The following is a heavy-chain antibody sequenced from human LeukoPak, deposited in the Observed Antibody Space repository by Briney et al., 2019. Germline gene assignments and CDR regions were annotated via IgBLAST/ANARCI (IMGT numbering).Heavy chain of an antibody. J-gene: IGHJ6*02. CDR2: INPSGGST. CDR1: GYTFTSYY. CDR3: AKGKAPPIYYYGMDV. V-gene: IGHV1-46*01. Sequence: ASVKVSCKASGYTFTSYYMHWVRQAPGQGLERMGIINPSGGSTSYAQKFQGRVTMTRDTSTSTVYMELSSLRSEDTAVYYCAKGKAPPIYYYGMDVWGQGTTVTVSS.